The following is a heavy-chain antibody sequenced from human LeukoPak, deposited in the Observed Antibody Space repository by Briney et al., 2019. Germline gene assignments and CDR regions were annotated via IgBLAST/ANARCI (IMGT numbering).Heavy chain of an antibody. V-gene: IGHV3-23*01. CDR2: ISGSGGST. D-gene: IGHD3-22*01. Sequence: GGPPTHSCAATGFTFGSYEMNWVRQAPGKGLEWVSAISGSGGSTYYADSVKGRFTISRDNSKNTLYLQMNSLRAEDTAVYYCAKEMYYYDSSGYYYFDYWGQGTLVTVSS. J-gene: IGHJ4*02. CDR1: GFTFGSYE. CDR3: AKEMYYYDSSGYYYFDY.